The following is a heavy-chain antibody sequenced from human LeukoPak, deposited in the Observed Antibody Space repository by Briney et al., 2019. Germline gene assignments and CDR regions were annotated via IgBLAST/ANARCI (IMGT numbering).Heavy chain of an antibody. D-gene: IGHD3-10*01. J-gene: IGHJ3*02. CDR1: GYTFTGYY. V-gene: IGHV1-2*02. Sequence: ASVKVSCKASGYTFTGYYMHWVRQAPGQGLEWMGWINPNSGGTNYAQKFQGRVTMTRDTSISTAYMEPSRLRSDDTAVYYCARVLWFGELYRPDAFDIWGQGTMVTVSS. CDR2: INPNSGGT. CDR3: ARVLWFGELYRPDAFDI.